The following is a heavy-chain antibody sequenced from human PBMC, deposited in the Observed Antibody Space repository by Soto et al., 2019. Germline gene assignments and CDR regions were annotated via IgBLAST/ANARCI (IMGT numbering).Heavy chain of an antibody. Sequence: SETLSLTCTVSGGSISSSSYYWGWIRQPPGKGLEWIGSIYYSGSTYYNPSLKSRVTISVDTSKNQFSLKLSSVTAADTAVYYCARLGAVAGRADFDYWGQGTLVTVSS. D-gene: IGHD6-19*01. CDR1: GGSISSSSYY. CDR2: IYYSGST. J-gene: IGHJ4*02. CDR3: ARLGAVAGRADFDY. V-gene: IGHV4-39*01.